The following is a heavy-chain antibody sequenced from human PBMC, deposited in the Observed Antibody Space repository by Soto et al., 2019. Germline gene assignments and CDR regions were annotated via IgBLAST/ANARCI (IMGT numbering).Heavy chain of an antibody. Sequence: ASVKVSCKXSGGTFSSYAISWVRQAPGQGLEWMGGIIPIFGTANYAQKFQGRVTITADKSTSTAYMELSSLRSEDTAVYYCARDNTVAGTPYYFDYWGQGTLVTVSS. V-gene: IGHV1-69*06. CDR1: GGTFSSYA. J-gene: IGHJ4*02. CDR3: ARDNTVAGTPYYFDY. D-gene: IGHD6-19*01. CDR2: IIPIFGTA.